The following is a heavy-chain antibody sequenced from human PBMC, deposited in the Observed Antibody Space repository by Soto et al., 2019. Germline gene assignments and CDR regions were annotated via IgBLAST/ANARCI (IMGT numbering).Heavy chain of an antibody. D-gene: IGHD2-15*01. V-gene: IGHV4-39*01. CDR3: AMLPGCGGSCYFDDYYYYGMDV. Sequence: PSETLSLTCTVSGGSISSSSYYWGWIRQPPGKGLEWIGSIYYSGSTYYNPSLKSRVTISVDTSKNQFSLKLSSVTAADTAVYYCAMLPGCGGSCYFDDYYYYGMDVWGQGTTVTVSS. CDR2: IYYSGST. J-gene: IGHJ6*02. CDR1: GGSISSSSYY.